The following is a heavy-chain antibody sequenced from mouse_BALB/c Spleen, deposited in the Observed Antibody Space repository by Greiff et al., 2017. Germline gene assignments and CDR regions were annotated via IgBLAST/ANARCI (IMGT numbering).Heavy chain of an antibody. V-gene: IGHV5-12-1*01. J-gene: IGHJ1*01. CDR1: GFAFSSYD. Sequence: EVNVVESGGGLVKPGGSLKLSCAASGFAFSSYDMSWVRQTPEKRLEWVAYISSGGGSTYYPDTVKGRFTISRDNAKNTLYLQMSSLKSEDTAMYYCARHGGKKYFDVWGAGTTVTVSS. D-gene: IGHD1-1*02. CDR3: ARHGGKKYFDV. CDR2: ISSGGGST.